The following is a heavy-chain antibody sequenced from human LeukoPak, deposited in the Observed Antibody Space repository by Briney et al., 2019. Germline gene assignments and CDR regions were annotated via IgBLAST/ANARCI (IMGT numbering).Heavy chain of an antibody. CDR3: ARDRGGTSGMDV. V-gene: IGHV3-53*01. D-gene: IGHD4-23*01. Sequence: GGSLRLSCAASGLTVNSNYMSWVRQAPGKGLEWVSVIYSGGTTYYADSVKGRFTTSRDNSKNTLSLQMKSLRADDTAVYYCARDRGGTSGMDVWGKGTTVTVSS. J-gene: IGHJ6*03. CDR1: GLTVNSNY. CDR2: IYSGGTT.